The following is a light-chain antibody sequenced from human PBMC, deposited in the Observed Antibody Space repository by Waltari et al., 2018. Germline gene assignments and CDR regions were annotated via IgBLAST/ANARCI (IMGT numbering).Light chain of an antibody. CDR1: QSIPRW. CDR3: QHYDSYSAT. CDR2: KAS. Sequence: LQMTQSPSTLSASVGDRVTITCRASQSIPRWLAWYQQKPGRAPKLLIYKASILESGVPSRFSGGGSGTEFTLTISSLQPDDFATYYCQHYDSYSATFGRGTKVEIK. J-gene: IGKJ4*02. V-gene: IGKV1-5*03.